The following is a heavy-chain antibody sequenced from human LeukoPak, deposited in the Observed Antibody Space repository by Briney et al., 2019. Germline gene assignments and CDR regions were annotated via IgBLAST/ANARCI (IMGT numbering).Heavy chain of an antibody. V-gene: IGHV4-39*01. CDR3: ARLPFSINAVGATTMYFDY. CDR1: GGSVSSSSYY. CDR2: IYSSGST. Sequence: PSETLSLTCTVSGGSVSSSSYYWGWIRQPPGKGLEWIGSIYSSGSTYYNPSLKSRVTISVDTSKNQFSLKLSSVTAADTAVYYCARLPFSINAVGATTMYFDYWGQGTLVTVSS. J-gene: IGHJ4*02. D-gene: IGHD1-26*01.